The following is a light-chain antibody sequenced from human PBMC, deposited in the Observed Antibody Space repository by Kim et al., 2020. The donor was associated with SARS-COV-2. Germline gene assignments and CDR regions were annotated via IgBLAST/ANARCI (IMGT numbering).Light chain of an antibody. CDR3: QHYKTDPYT. CDR1: QDISNY. Sequence: SASVSESVTITCRASQDISNYLAWFQQRPGKAPKSLIYAASALHSGVPSKFSGSGFGTIFTLTITSLQPEDFATYYCQHYKTDPYTFGQGTKLE. CDR2: AAS. V-gene: IGKV1-16*02. J-gene: IGKJ2*01.